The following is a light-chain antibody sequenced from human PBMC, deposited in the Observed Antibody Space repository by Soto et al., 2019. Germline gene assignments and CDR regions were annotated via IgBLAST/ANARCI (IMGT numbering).Light chain of an antibody. Sequence: DIQMTQSPSTLSASVGDRVTITCRASQSIGSWLAWYQQQTGNDPKLLIYKASSLESGVPSRFSGSGSATEFTLTISSLQHDDFASYYCQQYGSYSPWTFGQGTKVEIK. CDR3: QQYGSYSPWT. CDR1: QSIGSW. CDR2: KAS. V-gene: IGKV1-5*03. J-gene: IGKJ1*01.